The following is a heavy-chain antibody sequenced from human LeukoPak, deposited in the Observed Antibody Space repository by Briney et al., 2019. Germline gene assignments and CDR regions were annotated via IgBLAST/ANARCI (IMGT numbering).Heavy chain of an antibody. CDR2: FDPEDGET. CDR3: ATAHSIGGATTSAFDI. Sequence: GASVKVSCKVSGYTLTELSMHWVRQAPGKGLEWMGGFDPEDGETIYAQKFQGRVTMTEDTSTDTAYMELSSLRSEDTAVYYCATAHSIGGATTSAFDIWGQGTMVTVSS. CDR1: GYTLTELS. J-gene: IGHJ3*02. V-gene: IGHV1-24*01. D-gene: IGHD1-26*01.